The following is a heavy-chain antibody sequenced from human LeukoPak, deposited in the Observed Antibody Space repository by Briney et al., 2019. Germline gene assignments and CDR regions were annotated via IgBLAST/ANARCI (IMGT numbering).Heavy chain of an antibody. CDR2: TYYRSKWYT. D-gene: IGHD3-16*01. CDR1: GDSVSNNNAA. J-gene: IGHJ3*02. Sequence: HSQTLSLTCAISGDSVSNNNAAWNWIRQSPSRGLEWLGRTYYRSKWYTDYAVSVSSRITINPDASKNQFSLQLNSVTPEDTAVYYCASSSLRGSDAFDIWGQGTMVTVSS. V-gene: IGHV6-1*01. CDR3: ASSSLRGSDAFDI.